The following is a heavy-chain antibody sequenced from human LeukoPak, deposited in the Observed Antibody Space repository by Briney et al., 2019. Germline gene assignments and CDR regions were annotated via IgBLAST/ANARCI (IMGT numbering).Heavy chain of an antibody. CDR1: GGSISSYY. Sequence: PSETLSLTCSVSGGSISSYYWSWIRQPPGKGLEWIGYIYYSGSTNYNPSLKSRVTISVDTSKNQFSLKLSSVTAADTAVYYCAGAYGSSWYFGGFDIWGQGTMVTVSS. D-gene: IGHD6-13*01. CDR2: IYYSGST. V-gene: IGHV4-59*01. CDR3: AGAYGSSWYFGGFDI. J-gene: IGHJ3*02.